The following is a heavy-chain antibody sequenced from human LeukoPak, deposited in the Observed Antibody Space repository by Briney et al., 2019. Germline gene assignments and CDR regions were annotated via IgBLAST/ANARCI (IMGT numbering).Heavy chain of an antibody. CDR1: GYTFTGYY. Sequence: ASVKVSCKASGYTFTGYYMHWVRQAPGQGLEWMGWINPNSGGTNYAQKFQGRVTMTRDTSISTAYMELSRLRSDDTAVYYCARDVVTTATPYYYYYMDVWAKGPRSPSP. V-gene: IGHV1-2*02. D-gene: IGHD4-11*01. J-gene: IGHJ6*03. CDR2: INPNSGGT. CDR3: ARDVVTTATPYYYYYMDV.